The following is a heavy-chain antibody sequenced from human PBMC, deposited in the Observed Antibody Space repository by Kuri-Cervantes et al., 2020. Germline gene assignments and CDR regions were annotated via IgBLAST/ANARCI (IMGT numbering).Heavy chain of an antibody. CDR2: INNDGSST. Sequence: LSLTCAASGFTFSNAWMSWVRQAPGKGLVWVSRINNDGSSTTYADSVKGRFTISRDNAKNTLYLHMNSLRAEDTAVYCCARGGGSWSFDYWGQGTLVTVSS. D-gene: IGHD6-13*01. J-gene: IGHJ4*02. CDR1: GFTFSNAW. CDR3: ARGGGSWSFDY. V-gene: IGHV3-74*01.